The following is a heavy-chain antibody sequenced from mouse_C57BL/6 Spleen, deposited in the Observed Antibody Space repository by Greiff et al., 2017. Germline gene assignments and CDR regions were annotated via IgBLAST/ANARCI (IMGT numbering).Heavy chain of an antibody. CDR2: ISYDGSN. Sequence: VQLKESGPGLVKPSQSLSLTCSVTGYSITSGYYWNWIRQFPGNKLEWMGYISYDGSNNYNPSLKNRISITRDTSKNQFFLKLNSVTTEDTATYYCAGGYYGSSNWGQGTSVTVSS. CDR3: AGGYYGSSN. J-gene: IGHJ4*01. D-gene: IGHD1-1*01. CDR1: GYSITSGYY. V-gene: IGHV3-6*01.